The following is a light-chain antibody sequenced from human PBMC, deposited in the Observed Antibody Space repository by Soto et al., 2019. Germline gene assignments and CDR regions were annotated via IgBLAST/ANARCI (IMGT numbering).Light chain of an antibody. CDR1: QGIGNS. CDR3: QKYDSAPWT. Sequence: IQMTQSPSSLSASVGDRVIITCRASQGIGNSLAWYQQKAGRVPKLLMHSASTLLSVVPSRFSGSGSGTDFTLTISSLQPEDVATYYCQKYDSAPWTFGQGTKVDIK. J-gene: IGKJ1*01. CDR2: SAS. V-gene: IGKV1-27*01.